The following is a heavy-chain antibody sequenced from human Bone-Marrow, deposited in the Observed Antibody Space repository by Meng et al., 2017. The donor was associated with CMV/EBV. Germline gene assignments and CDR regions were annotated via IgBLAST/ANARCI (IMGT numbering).Heavy chain of an antibody. J-gene: IGHJ6*02. CDR1: GFTFSSYD. CDR2: IGTDGDT. D-gene: IGHD4-11*01. CDR3: AREWRLYGMDV. Sequence: GESLKISCAASGFTFSSYDMHWVRQATGKGLEWVSAIGTDGDTYYPGSVKGRFTISRENAKNSLYLQMNSLRAGDTAVYYCAREWRLYGMDVWGQGTTVTVSS. V-gene: IGHV3-13*01.